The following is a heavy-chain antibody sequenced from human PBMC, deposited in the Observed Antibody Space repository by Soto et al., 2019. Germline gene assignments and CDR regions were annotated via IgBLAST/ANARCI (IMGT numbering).Heavy chain of an antibody. Sequence: PSETLSLTCTVSGGSISRGDYYLGWIRQPPGKGLEWIGYIYYSGSTYYKPSLKSRVTISVDTSKNQFSLKLSSVTAADTAVYYCARDIVVVPAASRYYYYGMDVWGQGTTVTVSS. CDR3: ARDIVVVPAASRYYYYGMDV. J-gene: IGHJ6*02. CDR2: IYYSGST. V-gene: IGHV4-30-4*01. D-gene: IGHD2-2*01. CDR1: GGSISRGDYY.